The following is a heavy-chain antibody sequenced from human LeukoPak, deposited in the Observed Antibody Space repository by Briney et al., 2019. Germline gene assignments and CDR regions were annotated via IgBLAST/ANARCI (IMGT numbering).Heavy chain of an antibody. V-gene: IGHV4-61*02. CDR3: AKDVAPDSGWDLDY. D-gene: IGHD6-19*01. CDR1: GGSISSGSYY. Sequence: PSETLSLTCTVSGGSISSGSYYWSWIRQPAGKGLEWIGRIYTSGSTNYNPSLKSRVTISVDTSKNQFSLKLSSVTAADTAVYYCAKDVAPDSGWDLDYWGQGTLVTVSS. J-gene: IGHJ4*02. CDR2: IYTSGST.